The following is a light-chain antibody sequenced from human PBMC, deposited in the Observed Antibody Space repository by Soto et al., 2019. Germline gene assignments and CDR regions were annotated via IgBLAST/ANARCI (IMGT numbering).Light chain of an antibody. CDR3: QQYSSSPIT. J-gene: IGKJ5*01. Sequence: EIVLTQSPGTLSLSPGERVTLSCRASQSVSSSHLARYQQKPGQAPRLLIYDTSSRVTGIPDRFSGSGSGTDLTLTISRLDPEDFAVYYCQQYSSSPITFGQGTRLEIK. CDR1: QSVSSSH. CDR2: DTS. V-gene: IGKV3-20*01.